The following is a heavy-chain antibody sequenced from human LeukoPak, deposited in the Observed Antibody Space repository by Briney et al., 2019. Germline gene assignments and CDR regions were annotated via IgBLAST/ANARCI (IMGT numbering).Heavy chain of an antibody. CDR3: ATGYCSGGSCYGGSSPPFDY. CDR2: IYYSGST. CDR1: GGSISSGGYS. Sequence: SETLSLTCTVSGGSISSGGYSWSWIRQHPGKGLEWIGYIYYSGSTYYNPSLKSRVTISVDTSKNQFSLKLSSVPAADTAVYYCATGYCSGGSCYGGSSPPFDYWGQGTLVTVSS. V-gene: IGHV4-31*03. J-gene: IGHJ4*02. D-gene: IGHD2-15*01.